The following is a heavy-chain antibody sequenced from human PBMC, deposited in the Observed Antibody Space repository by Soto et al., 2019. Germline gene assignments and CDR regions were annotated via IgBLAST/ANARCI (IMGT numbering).Heavy chain of an antibody. CDR2: VSPPFRTS. J-gene: IGHJ6*02. D-gene: IGHD3-10*01. CDR3: ARVLYYGAGSYSPYGMDV. Sequence: QVQLVQSGAEVKKPGSSVKVSCKTSGASFNNNGIGWVRQAPGHGLEWMGGVSPPFRTSNYARKFQGRLSITADASTGTVTMALSSLTSEDTAQYYCARVLYYGAGSYSPYGMDVWGQGPTVTVSS. V-gene: IGHV1-69*01. CDR1: GASFNNNG.